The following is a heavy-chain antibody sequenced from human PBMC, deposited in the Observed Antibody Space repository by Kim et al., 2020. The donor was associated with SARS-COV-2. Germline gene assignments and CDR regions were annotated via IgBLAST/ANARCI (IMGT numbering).Heavy chain of an antibody. V-gene: IGHV4-34*01. CDR2: INHSGST. CDR1: GGSFSGYY. Sequence: SETLSLTCAVYGGSFSGYYWSWIRQPPGKGLEWIGEINHSGSTNYNPSLKSRVTLAVDTSKNQFSLKLSSVTAADTAVYYCARDGGYCSSTSCYPFDYWGQGTLVTVSS. J-gene: IGHJ4*02. CDR3: ARDGGYCSSTSCYPFDY. D-gene: IGHD2-2*01.